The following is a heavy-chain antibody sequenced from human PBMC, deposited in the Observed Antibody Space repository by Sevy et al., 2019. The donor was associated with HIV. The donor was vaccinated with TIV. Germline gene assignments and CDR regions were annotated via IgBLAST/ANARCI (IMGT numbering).Heavy chain of an antibody. CDR2: INQDGSEK. CDR3: ASKGGSRPIDAFDT. Sequence: GGSLRLSCAASGFSFAWYWMSWVRQTPEKGLEWVANINQDGSEKNYVDSVKGRFTISRDNATNYLYLQMNSLRVEDTAVYYCASKGGSRPIDAFDTWGQGTMVTVSS. V-gene: IGHV3-7*01. J-gene: IGHJ3*02. CDR1: GFSFAWYW. D-gene: IGHD3-10*01.